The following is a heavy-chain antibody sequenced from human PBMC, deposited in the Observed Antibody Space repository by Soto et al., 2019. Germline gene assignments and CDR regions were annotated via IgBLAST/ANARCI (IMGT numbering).Heavy chain of an antibody. CDR3: TTAGTVTAGHYYDFGMDV. J-gene: IGHJ6*02. V-gene: IGHV3-15*07. CDR2: IKSKTDGGTK. CDR1: GFTFSNAW. D-gene: IGHD4-4*01. Sequence: EVQLVESGGGLVKPGGSLRLSCAASGFTFSNAWMNWVRQAPGKGLEWVGRIKSKTDGGTKDYAAPVKGSFTIVRDDSTNTRDQQMSCLKTEENALYYCTTAGTVTAGHYYDFGMDVWGQGTTVTVSS.